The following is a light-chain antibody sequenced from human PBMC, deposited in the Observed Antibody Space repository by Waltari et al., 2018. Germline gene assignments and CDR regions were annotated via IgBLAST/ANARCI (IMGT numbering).Light chain of an antibody. Sequence: DIQMTQSPSTLSASVGDRVTITCRTSQNINTGLAWYQQESRKAPKLLIYKASRLETGVPSRFSGSGSGTEFTLTISSLQPDDFATYFCQHYNNYSPTFGNGTKVEIK. V-gene: IGKV1-5*03. J-gene: IGKJ1*01. CDR2: KAS. CDR1: QNINTG. CDR3: QHYNNYSPT.